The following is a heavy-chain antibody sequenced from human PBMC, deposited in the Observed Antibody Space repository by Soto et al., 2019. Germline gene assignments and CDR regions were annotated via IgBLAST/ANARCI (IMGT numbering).Heavy chain of an antibody. CDR2: IYYSGST. J-gene: IGHJ4*02. V-gene: IGHV4-59*01. Sequence: SETLSLTCTVSGGSISSYYWSWIRQPPGKGLEWIGYIYYSGSTNYNPSLKSRVTISVDTSKNQFSLKLSSVTAADTAVYYCAREDGSGSYYTSGYEYWGQGTLVTVSS. D-gene: IGHD3-10*01. CDR3: AREDGSGSYYTSGYEY. CDR1: GGSISSYY.